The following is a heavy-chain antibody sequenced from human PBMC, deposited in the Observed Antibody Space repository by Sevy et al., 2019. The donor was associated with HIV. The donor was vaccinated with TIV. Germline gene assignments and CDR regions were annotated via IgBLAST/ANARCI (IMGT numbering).Heavy chain of an antibody. CDR2: ISTYNGNT. J-gene: IGHJ4*02. D-gene: IGHD3-22*01. V-gene: IGHV1-18*04. Sequence: ASVKVSCKASGYTFTSYGISWVRQAPGQGLERMGWISTYNGNTKYAQKLQGRVTMTTDTSTSTAYMELRSLRSDDTAVYYCARDLGGDYYDSSAYHLDYWGQGTLVTVSS. CDR3: ARDLGGDYYDSSAYHLDY. CDR1: GYTFTSYG.